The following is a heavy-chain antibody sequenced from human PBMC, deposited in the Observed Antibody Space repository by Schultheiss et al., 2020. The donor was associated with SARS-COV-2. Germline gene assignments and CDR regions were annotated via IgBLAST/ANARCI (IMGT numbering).Heavy chain of an antibody. V-gene: IGHV3-7*03. J-gene: IGHJ6*02. CDR1: GFTLSTYW. D-gene: IGHD1-1*01. CDR2: IKQDGSEK. CDR3: ARDQTVLSGWDYGMDV. Sequence: GGSLRLSCAASGFTLSTYWMSWVRQAPGKGLEWLANIKQDGSEKYYVDSVKGRFTISRDNAKNSLYLQMNSLRAEDTAVYYCARDQTVLSGWDYGMDVWGQGTTVTVSS.